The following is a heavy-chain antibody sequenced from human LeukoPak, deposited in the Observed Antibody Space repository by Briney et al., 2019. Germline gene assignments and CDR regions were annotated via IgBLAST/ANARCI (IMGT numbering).Heavy chain of an antibody. CDR3: ARIKTYYYDSSGYLPEYYFDY. V-gene: IGHV3-66*01. Sequence: GGSLRLSCAASGFTVSSNYMSWVRQAPGKGLEWVPVIYSGGSTYYADSVKGRFTISRDNSKNTLYLQMNSLRAEDTAVYYCARIKTYYYDSSGYLPEYYFDYWGQGTLVTVSS. D-gene: IGHD3-22*01. J-gene: IGHJ4*02. CDR1: GFTVSSNY. CDR2: IYSGGST.